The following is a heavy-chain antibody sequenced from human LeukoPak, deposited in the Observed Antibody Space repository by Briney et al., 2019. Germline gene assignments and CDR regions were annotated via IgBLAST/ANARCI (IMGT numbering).Heavy chain of an antibody. Sequence: GRSLRLSCAASGFTFSSYGMHWVRQAPGKGLEWVAFIRYDGSSKYYADSVKGRFTISRDNSKNTLNLQMNSLRAEDTAVYYCAKDGYYYDSSGTFDIWGQGTMVTVSS. V-gene: IGHV3-30*02. CDR1: GFTFSSYG. CDR2: IRYDGSSK. J-gene: IGHJ3*02. D-gene: IGHD3-22*01. CDR3: AKDGYYYDSSGTFDI.